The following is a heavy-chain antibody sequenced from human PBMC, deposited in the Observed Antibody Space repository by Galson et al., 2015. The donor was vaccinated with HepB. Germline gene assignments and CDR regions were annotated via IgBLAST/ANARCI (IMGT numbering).Heavy chain of an antibody. J-gene: IGHJ6*02. D-gene: IGHD6-13*01. Sequence: SVKVSCKASGYTFTSYGISWVRQAPGQGLEWMGWISAYNGNTNYAQKLQGRVTMTTDTSTSTAYMELRSLRSDDTAVYYCASDSSSWYGQRVLGWGTYYYGMDVWGQGTTVTVSS. V-gene: IGHV1-18*04. CDR3: ASDSSSWYGQRVLGWGTYYYGMDV. CDR2: ISAYNGNT. CDR1: GYTFTSYG.